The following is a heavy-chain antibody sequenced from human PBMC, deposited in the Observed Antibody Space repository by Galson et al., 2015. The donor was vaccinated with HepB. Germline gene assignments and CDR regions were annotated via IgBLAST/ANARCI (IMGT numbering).Heavy chain of an antibody. CDR3: ARSSGGYFNS. V-gene: IGHV3-7*01. CDR2: IKPDGREK. CDR1: GFNSSIFC. Sequence: SLRLSCAASGFNSSIFCISWVRQAPGKGLEWVANIKPDGREKYYVGPVKGRFTISRDNAGNSLYLQMNSLRGEDTALYYCARSSGGYFNSWGQGILVTVSS. J-gene: IGHJ4*02. D-gene: IGHD1-26*01.